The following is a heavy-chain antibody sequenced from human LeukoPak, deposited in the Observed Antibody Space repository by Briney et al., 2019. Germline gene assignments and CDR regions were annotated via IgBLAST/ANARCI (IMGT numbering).Heavy chain of an antibody. J-gene: IGHJ3*02. D-gene: IGHD1-26*01. CDR3: ARNWGIVGAIDAFDI. Sequence: SETLSLTCAVYGGSFSGYYWSWIRQPPGKGLEWIGEINHSGSTNYNPSLKSRVTISVDTSKNQFSLKLSSVTAADTAVYYCARNWGIVGAIDAFDIWGQGTMVTVSS. V-gene: IGHV4-34*01. CDR1: GGSFSGYY. CDR2: INHSGST.